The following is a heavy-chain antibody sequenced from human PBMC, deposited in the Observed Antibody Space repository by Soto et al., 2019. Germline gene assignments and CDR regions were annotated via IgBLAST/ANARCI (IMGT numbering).Heavy chain of an antibody. J-gene: IGHJ6*02. CDR3: ARTFDYYGMDV. CDR1: GYSIASGYY. V-gene: IGHV4-38-2*01. Sequence: SETLSLTCAVSGYSIASGYYWAWIRQSPGKGLEWIGSIYHAGSVYYNPSLNGRVALSMDTSRNHFSLKLTSVTAADTAVYYCARTFDYYGMDVWGQGTTVTVSS. CDR2: IYHAGSV.